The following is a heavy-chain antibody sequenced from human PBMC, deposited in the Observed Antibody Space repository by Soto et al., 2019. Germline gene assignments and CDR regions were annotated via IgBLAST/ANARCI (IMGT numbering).Heavy chain of an antibody. D-gene: IGHD3-16*01. CDR2: MNPNSGDT. CDR3: AKAYFVWSSEQPYYFDY. J-gene: IGHJ4*02. V-gene: IGHV1-8*01. CDR1: GYTFTNHD. Sequence: ASVKVSCKTSGYTFTNHDINWVRQATGQGLEWMGWMNPNSGDTGSAPKFEGRVTMTRSTSMSTAYMEVSSLRSEDTAVYYCAKAYFVWSSEQPYYFDYWGQGTLVTVSS.